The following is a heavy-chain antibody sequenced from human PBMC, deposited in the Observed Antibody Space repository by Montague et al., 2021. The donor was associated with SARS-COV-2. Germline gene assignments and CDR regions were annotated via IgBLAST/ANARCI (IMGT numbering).Heavy chain of an antibody. CDR2: ISYDGSSK. CDR3: ARAAGNYDILTGYYDY. Sequence: SLRLSCAASGFTFSSYAMHWVRQAPGKGLEWVAVISYDGSSKYYSDSVQGRFTISRDNSKNTLYLQMNSLRAEDTAVYYCARAAGNYDILTGYYDYWGQGTLVTVSS. CDR1: GFTFSSYA. V-gene: IGHV3-30*04. J-gene: IGHJ4*02. D-gene: IGHD3-9*01.